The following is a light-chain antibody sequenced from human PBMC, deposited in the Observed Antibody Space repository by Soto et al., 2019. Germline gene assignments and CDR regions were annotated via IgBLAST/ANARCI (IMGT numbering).Light chain of an antibody. CDR1: QSISSY. V-gene: IGKV1-39*01. CDR2: ASS. Sequence: DIQMTQSPSSLSASVGDRVTITCRASQSISSYLTWYQQKPGKAPKLLIYASSVWQIGVPSRFSGSESGTDFTLTISSLQPEDFATYYCQQSFSMPFTFGPGTKVDIK. J-gene: IGKJ3*01. CDR3: QQSFSMPFT.